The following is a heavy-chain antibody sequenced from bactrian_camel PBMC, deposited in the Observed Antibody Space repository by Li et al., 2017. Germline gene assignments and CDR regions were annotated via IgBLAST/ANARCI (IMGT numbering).Heavy chain of an antibody. J-gene: IGHJ4*01. Sequence: VQLVESGGDSVQAGDSLNLSCVISRAPDNLICLTWFRQAPGREREGVAGIYSGGEPTYYAESVKGRFTISRDNGENTVYLQMNSLKPEDTAMYYCAADETCVRWYAPGSDDFGAWGQGTQVTVS. CDR2: IYSGGEPT. CDR1: RAPDNLIC. V-gene: IGHV3S40*01. D-gene: IGHD2*01. CDR3: AADETCVRWYAPGSDDFGA.